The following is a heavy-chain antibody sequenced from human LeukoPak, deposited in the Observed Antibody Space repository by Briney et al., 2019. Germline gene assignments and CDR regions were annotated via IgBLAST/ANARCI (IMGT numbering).Heavy chain of an antibody. V-gene: IGHV3-48*04. CDR2: ISSSSSTI. CDR3: VKEKVASNCVDCPLRDPFDV. J-gene: IGHJ3*01. D-gene: IGHD2-21*02. CDR1: WFTFRSCS. Sequence: PGGFLRLSLGAPWFTFRSCSMNRGRQGPGEGLGWVLYISSSSSTIYYADSVRGRFTISRDNGKSFLYLQMDSLKTEDTALYYCVKEKVASNCVDCPLRDPFDVWGQGTMVTVSS.